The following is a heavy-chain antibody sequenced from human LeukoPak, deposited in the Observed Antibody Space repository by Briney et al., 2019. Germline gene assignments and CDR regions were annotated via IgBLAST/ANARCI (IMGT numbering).Heavy chain of an antibody. CDR1: GFTFSYHW. Sequence: GGSLRLSCAASGFTFSYHWMTWVRQAPGKGLEWVANIKNDGAVKNYVDSVKGRFTISRDNAKNSLYLQMNSLRAEDTAVYYCARAGDYVNWGQGTLVTVSS. CDR2: IKNDGAVK. V-gene: IGHV3-7*01. J-gene: IGHJ4*02. CDR3: ARAGDYVN. D-gene: IGHD4-17*01.